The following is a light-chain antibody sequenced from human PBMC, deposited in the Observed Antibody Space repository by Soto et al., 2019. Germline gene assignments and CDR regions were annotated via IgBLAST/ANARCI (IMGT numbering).Light chain of an antibody. V-gene: IGLV1-47*01. CDR1: SSNIGSHD. J-gene: IGLJ3*02. CDR2: RNN. CDR3: ATWDISLSAWV. Sequence: QSVLTQPPSASGTPGQRVTISCSGSSSNIGSHDVYWYQQLPGTAPKLLIYRNNQRPSGVPDRFSSSKSGTSASLAISGLRSEDEADYYCATWDISLSAWVFGGGTKLTVL.